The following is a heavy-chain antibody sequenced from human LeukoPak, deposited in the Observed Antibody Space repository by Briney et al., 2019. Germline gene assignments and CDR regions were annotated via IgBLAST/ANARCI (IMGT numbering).Heavy chain of an antibody. CDR1: GYTFTNYD. J-gene: IGHJ4*02. Sequence: GASVKVSCKTSGYTFTNYDMNWVRQAPGQGLEWMGWMNPNSGKAGYLEKFRGRVTLTRNISINTAYMELTTLTSDDTAIYYCAGANWGSDFWGQGTLVTVSS. D-gene: IGHD7-27*01. CDR2: MNPNSGKA. CDR3: AGANWGSDF. V-gene: IGHV1-8*01.